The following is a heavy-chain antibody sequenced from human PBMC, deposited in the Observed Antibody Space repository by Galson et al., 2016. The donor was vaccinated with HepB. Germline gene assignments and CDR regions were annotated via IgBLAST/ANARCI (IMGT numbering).Heavy chain of an antibody. V-gene: IGHV1-69*13. D-gene: IGHD3-10*01. CDR2: IIPMFATP. CDR3: ASHTRGQYDSGRYEFNY. J-gene: IGHJ4*02. CDR1: GGTFSSFA. Sequence: SVKVSCKASGGTFSSFAINWVRQAPGQGLEWMGGIIPMFATPNHAQKFRGRVTITADESTSTAYMELSSLRSQDTAVYFCASHTRGQYDSGRYEFNYWGQGRLVTVSS.